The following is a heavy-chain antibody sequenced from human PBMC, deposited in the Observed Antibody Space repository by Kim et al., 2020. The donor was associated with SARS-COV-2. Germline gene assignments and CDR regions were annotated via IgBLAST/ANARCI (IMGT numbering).Heavy chain of an antibody. J-gene: IGHJ3*02. CDR2: IYHSGST. CDR1: GGSISSSNW. Sequence: SETLSLTCAVSGGSISSSNWWSWVRQPPGKGLEWIGEIYHSGSTNYNPSLKSRVTISVDKSKNQFSLKLSSVTAADTAVYYCARDSAGTTAYDAFDIWGQGTMVTVSS. D-gene: IGHD1-1*01. V-gene: IGHV4-4*02. CDR3: ARDSAGTTAYDAFDI.